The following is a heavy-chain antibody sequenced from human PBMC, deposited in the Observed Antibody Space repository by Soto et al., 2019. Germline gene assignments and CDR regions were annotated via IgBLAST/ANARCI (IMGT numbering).Heavy chain of an antibody. CDR3: AIIMSRRGSFDG. Sequence: ASVKVSCEASGYRFTGFYIHWMRQAPGQGLEWVGSINPHSGATTSAQKFQDSVAVTRDTSISTAYMDLSRLTSDATAIYYCAIIMSRRGSFDGWRQGKM. V-gene: IGHV1-2*04. J-gene: IGHJ3*01. CDR2: INPHSGAT. CDR1: GYRFTGFY. D-gene: IGHD3-16*01.